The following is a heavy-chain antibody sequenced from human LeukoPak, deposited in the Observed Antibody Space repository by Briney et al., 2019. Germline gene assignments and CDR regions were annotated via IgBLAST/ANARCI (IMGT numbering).Heavy chain of an antibody. V-gene: IGHV3-23*01. J-gene: IGHJ4*02. CDR1: GFTFSSYA. D-gene: IGHD3-3*01. Sequence: PGGSLRLSCAVSGFTFSSYAMSWVRQAPGKGLEWVSAISGSGGSTYYADSVKGRFTISRDNSKNTLYLQMNSLRAEDTAVYYCAKFTIFGVVTFYYFDYWGQGTLVTVSS. CDR2: ISGSGGST. CDR3: AKFTIFGVVTFYYFDY.